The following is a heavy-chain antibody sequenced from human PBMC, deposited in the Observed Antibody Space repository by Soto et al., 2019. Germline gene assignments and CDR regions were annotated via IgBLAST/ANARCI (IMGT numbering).Heavy chain of an antibody. CDR2: ISFDGSNE. CDR1: GFNFSDYV. J-gene: IGHJ6*02. Sequence: GGSLRLSCAASGFNFSDYVVHWVRQSPGRGLEWMAFISFDGSNEYYADFVKGRFTISRDNSKNMVYLQVNSLRADDTAVYFCAREGYYDSRGYPYGIDVWGQGTTVTVSS. CDR3: AREGYYDSRGYPYGIDV. D-gene: IGHD3-22*01. V-gene: IGHV3-30-3*01.